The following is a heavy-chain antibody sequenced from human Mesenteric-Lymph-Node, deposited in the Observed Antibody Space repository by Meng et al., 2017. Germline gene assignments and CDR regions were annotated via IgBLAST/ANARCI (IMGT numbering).Heavy chain of an antibody. D-gene: IGHD3/OR15-3a*01. CDR3: AKDLHWGASDY. V-gene: IGHV3-74*03. CDR2: ISGDGSVT. Sequence: GESLKISCAASGFTFTSYWMHWFHQVPGKGLVWVSCISGDGSVTKYADSVKGRFTISRDNTKNTLSLQMNSLRAEDTAVYYCAKDLHWGASDYWGQGNLVTVSS. J-gene: IGHJ4*02. CDR1: GFTFTSYW.